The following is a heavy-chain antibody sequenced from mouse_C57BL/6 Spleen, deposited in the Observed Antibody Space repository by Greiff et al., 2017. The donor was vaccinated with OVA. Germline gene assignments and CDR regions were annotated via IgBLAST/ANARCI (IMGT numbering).Heavy chain of an antibody. CDR2: IRNKANNHAT. D-gene: IGHD2-5*01. CDR3: TRGSNYVFFDY. CDR1: GFTFSDAW. V-gene: IGHV6-6*01. Sequence: EVQVVESGGGLVQPGGSMKLSCAASGFTFSDAWMDWVRQSPEKGLEWVAEIRNKANNHATYYAESVKGRFTISRDDSKSSVYLQMNSLRAEDTGIYYCTRGSNYVFFDYWGQGTTLTVSS. J-gene: IGHJ2*01.